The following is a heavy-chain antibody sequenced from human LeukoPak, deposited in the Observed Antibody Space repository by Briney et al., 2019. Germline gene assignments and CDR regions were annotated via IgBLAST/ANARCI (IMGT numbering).Heavy chain of an antibody. Sequence: SETLPLTCTVSGGSISSHYWSWVRQPPGKGLEWIGYVLDNVRTKDNPSLNSRFTLSADTSKNQFSLRLTSVTAADTAVYYCATIKRGNIFGLFDFWGQGILVTVSS. CDR3: ATIKRGNIFGLFDF. CDR1: GGSISSHY. V-gene: IGHV4-59*11. J-gene: IGHJ4*02. D-gene: IGHD5-18*01. CDR2: VLDNVRT.